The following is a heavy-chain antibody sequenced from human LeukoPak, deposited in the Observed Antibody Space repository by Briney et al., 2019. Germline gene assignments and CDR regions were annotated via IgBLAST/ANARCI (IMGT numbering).Heavy chain of an antibody. J-gene: IGHJ4*02. D-gene: IGHD5-24*01. CDR3: AKDDAWLQYND. V-gene: IGHV3-30*18. CDR1: GFTFSSYG. CDR2: VSYDGSNK. Sequence: GSLRLSCAASGFTFSSYGMHWVRQAPGKGLEWVAVVSYDGSNKYYADSVKGRFTISRDNSKNTLYLQINSLRDEDTAVYYCAKDDAWLQYNDWGQGTLVTVSS.